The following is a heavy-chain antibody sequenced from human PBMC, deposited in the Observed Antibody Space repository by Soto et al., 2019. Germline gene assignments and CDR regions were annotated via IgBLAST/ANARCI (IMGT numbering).Heavy chain of an antibody. J-gene: IGHJ4*02. D-gene: IGHD1-26*01. V-gene: IGHV3-33*01. CDR1: GFTFSSYG. Sequence: QVQLVESGGGVVQPGRSLRLSCAASGFTFSSYGMHWVRQAPGKGLEWVAVIWYDGSNKYYADSVKGRFTISRDNSKNTLYLQMNSLRAEDTAVYYCARDSGSYYPNCDYGGQGTLVTVSS. CDR2: IWYDGSNK. CDR3: ARDSGSYYPNCDY.